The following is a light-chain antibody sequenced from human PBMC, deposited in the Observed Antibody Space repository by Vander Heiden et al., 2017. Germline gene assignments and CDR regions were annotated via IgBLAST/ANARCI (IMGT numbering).Light chain of an antibody. CDR2: DAH. Sequence: IQLTQSPSSLSASVGDRVTLTCRASQAINSFLAWYQQKPGEAPRLLIYDAHTLQSGVPSRFGGSGSGTDFTLTISSLQPEDSATYYCQQFNTYPWTFGRGTKVEIK. CDR3: QQFNTYPWT. CDR1: QAINSF. J-gene: IGKJ1*01. V-gene: IGKV1-9*01.